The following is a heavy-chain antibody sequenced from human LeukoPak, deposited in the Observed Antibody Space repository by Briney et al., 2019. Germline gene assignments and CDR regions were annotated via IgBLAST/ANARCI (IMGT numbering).Heavy chain of an antibody. CDR2: IADSGTTM. CDR3: ARVGSNWYWLDP. V-gene: IGHV3-11*01. J-gene: IGHJ5*02. D-gene: IGHD6-13*01. Sequence: NSGGSLRLSCAASGFTFSDYYMTWIRQAPRKGLEWIPYIADSGTTMYYADSVKGRFTISRDNAKNSLYLQMNSLRVEDTAMYYCARVGSNWYWLDPWGQGTLVSVSS. CDR1: GFTFSDYY.